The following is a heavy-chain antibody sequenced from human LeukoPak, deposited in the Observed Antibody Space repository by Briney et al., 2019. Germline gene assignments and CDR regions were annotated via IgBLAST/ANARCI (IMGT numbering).Heavy chain of an antibody. CDR3: ARGSKDGSGSYYYYYGMDV. J-gene: IGHJ6*02. V-gene: IGHV3-74*01. CDR2: IKSDGSST. Sequence: GGSLRLSCAASGFTFSSYWMHWVRQAPGKGLVWVSRIKSDGSSTTYADSVKGRFTNSRDNAKNTLYLQMNSLRAEDTAVYYCARGSKDGSGSYYYYYGMDVWGQGTTVTVSS. D-gene: IGHD3-10*01. CDR1: GFTFSSYW.